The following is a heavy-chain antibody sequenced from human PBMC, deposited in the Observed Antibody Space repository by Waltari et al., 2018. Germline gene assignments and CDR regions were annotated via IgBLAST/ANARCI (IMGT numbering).Heavy chain of an antibody. J-gene: IGHJ5*02. V-gene: IGHV4-4*02. CDR3: ARDRGRGLYLDT. CDR2: VHYSGRT. Sequence: QLQLQESGPGLVKPSGTLSLTCAVSGDSMTSTYCWSWVRQSPQKGLEWIGQVHYSGRTNYHPSFSSRVTMSVDTSNKQCSLRVTSATAADTAVYYCARDRGRGLYLDTWGPGTLVTVSP. CDR1: GDSMTSTYC. D-gene: IGHD2-15*01.